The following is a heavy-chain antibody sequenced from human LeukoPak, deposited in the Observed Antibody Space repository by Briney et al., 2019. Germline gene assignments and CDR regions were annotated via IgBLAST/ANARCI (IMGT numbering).Heavy chain of an antibody. V-gene: IGHV3-23*01. D-gene: IGHD6-19*01. J-gene: IGHJ5*02. CDR1: GFTFSNYA. CDR2: ISGGGGDT. CDR3: ARDSMYDSGRYGKFDP. Sequence: GGSLRLSCAASGFTFSNYAVSWVRQTSGKGLEWVSAISGGGGDTFYADSVKGRFSISRDNSKNRVFLQMNSLRSEDTAMYYCARDSMYDSGRYGKFDPWGQGTLVTVSS.